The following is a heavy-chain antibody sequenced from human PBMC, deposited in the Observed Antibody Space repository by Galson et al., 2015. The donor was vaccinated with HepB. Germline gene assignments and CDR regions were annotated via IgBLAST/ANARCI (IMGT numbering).Heavy chain of an antibody. J-gene: IGHJ4*02. D-gene: IGHD6-19*01. CDR2: INPNSGGT. V-gene: IGHV1-2*04. CDR3: ARASIAVAGTPIDY. Sequence: SVKVSCKASGYTFTGYYMHWVRQAPGQGLEWMGWINPNSGGTNYAQKFQGWVTMTRDTSISTAYMELSRLRSDDTAVYYCARASIAVAGTPIDYWGQGTLVTVSS. CDR1: GYTFTGYY.